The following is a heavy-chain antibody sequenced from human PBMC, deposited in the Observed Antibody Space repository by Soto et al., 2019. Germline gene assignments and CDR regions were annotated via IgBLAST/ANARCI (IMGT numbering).Heavy chain of an antibody. Sequence: EVRLVQSGGGLVKPGWALRLSCASSLFIVSDNYMSWVRQAPGKGLEWVSLIYSGGGTDYAESVKGRFTISGDNSKNTLYLQVNSLKAEDSGMYSCATRMTTAPYWGQGTVVPVSS. J-gene: IGHJ4*02. D-gene: IGHD4-17*01. V-gene: IGHV3-66*01. CDR3: ATRMTTAPY. CDR2: IYSGGGT. CDR1: LFIVSDNY.